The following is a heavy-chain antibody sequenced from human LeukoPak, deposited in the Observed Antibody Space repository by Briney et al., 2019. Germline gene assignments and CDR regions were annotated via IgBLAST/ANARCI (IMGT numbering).Heavy chain of an antibody. CDR3: AKLYSGTDESHYYYMDV. D-gene: IGHD1-26*01. CDR2: INPNTGDT. Sequence: ASVKVSCKPSGYTFTGYYVHWVRQAPGRGLERMGWINPNTGDTKYTRKFQGRVTMTRDTSISAASMELSRLRSDDTAVYYCAKLYSGTDESHYYYMDVWSKGTTVIVSS. J-gene: IGHJ6*03. V-gene: IGHV1-2*02. CDR1: GYTFTGYY.